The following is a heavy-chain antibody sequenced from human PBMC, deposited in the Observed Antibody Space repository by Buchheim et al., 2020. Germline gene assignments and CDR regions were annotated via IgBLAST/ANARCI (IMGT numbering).Heavy chain of an antibody. D-gene: IGHD6-19*01. CDR3: ARDQWLVLGTVYYYYYGMDV. J-gene: IGHJ6*02. V-gene: IGHV4-34*01. Sequence: QVQLQQWGAGLLKPSETLSLTCAVYGGSFSGYYWSWIRQPPGKGLEWIGEINHSGSTNYNPSLKSRVTISVDTSKNQFSLKLSSVTAADTAVYYCARDQWLVLGTVYYYYYGMDVWGQGTT. CDR1: GGSFSGYY. CDR2: INHSGST.